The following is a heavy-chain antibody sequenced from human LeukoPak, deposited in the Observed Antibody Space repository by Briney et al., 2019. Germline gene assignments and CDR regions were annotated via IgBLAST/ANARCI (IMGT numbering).Heavy chain of an antibody. CDR2: IHPEGNEK. CDR3: ARGDAFSGDH. V-gene: IGHV3-7*04. CDR1: GFSFTYFW. J-gene: IGHJ4*02. Sequence: AGGSLRLSCAVSGFSFTYFWMSWVRQAPGRGLEWVANIHPEGNEKYHVESVKGRFTISRDNTKNLLFLQMNGLRVEDTAVYYCARGDAFSGDHWGQGTLVTVSS.